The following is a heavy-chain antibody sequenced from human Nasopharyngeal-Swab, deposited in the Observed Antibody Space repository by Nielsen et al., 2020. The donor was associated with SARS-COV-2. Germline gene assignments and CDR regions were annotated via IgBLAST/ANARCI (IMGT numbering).Heavy chain of an antibody. D-gene: IGHD2-21*02. J-gene: IGHJ5*02. CDR3: VRDSRKYCRNIDCYMGNWFDP. CDR2: ISHDETNK. Sequence: GESLKISCAAPGFTLSSYAMHWVRQAPGKGLEWVAVISHDETNKDYADSVKGRFSVSRDNSKNTVYLQMSSLRSEDTAIYYCVRDSRKYCRNIDCYMGNWFDPWGQGTLVTVSS. V-gene: IGHV3-30-3*01. CDR1: GFTLSSYA.